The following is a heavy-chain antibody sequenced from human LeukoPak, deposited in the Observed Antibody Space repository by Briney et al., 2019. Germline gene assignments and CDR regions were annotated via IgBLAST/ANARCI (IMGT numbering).Heavy chain of an antibody. D-gene: IGHD6-13*01. Sequence: GGSLRLSCAASGFTVSSNYMSWVRQAPGKGLEWVSVIYSGGSTYYADSVKGRFTISRDNSKNTLYLQMNSLRAEDTAVYYCAREYSSNSGYYFDYWGQGTLVTVSS. CDR2: IYSGGST. J-gene: IGHJ4*02. V-gene: IGHV3-53*01. CDR3: AREYSSNSGYYFDY. CDR1: GFTVSSNY.